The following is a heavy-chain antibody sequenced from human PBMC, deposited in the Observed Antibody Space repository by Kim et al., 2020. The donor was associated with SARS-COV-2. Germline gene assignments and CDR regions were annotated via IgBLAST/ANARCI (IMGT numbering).Heavy chain of an antibody. J-gene: IGHJ4*02. CDR3: AKAGSAGSGSYYEEFDY. Sequence: VKGRFTISRDNSKNTLYLQMNSLRAEDTAVYYCAKAGSAGSGSYYEEFDYWGQGTLVTVSS. V-gene: IGHV3-23*01. D-gene: IGHD1-26*01.